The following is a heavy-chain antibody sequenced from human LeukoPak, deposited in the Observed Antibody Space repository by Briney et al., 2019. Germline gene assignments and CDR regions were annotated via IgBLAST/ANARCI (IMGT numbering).Heavy chain of an antibody. D-gene: IGHD6-19*01. CDR1: GFTFSSYS. Sequence: GGSLRLSCAASGFTFSSYSMNWVRQAPGKGLEWVSSISSSSSYIYYADSVKGRFTISRDNAKNSLYLQMNSLRAEDTAVYYCARVGGSGWYGNSFDYWGQGTLVTVSS. J-gene: IGHJ4*02. V-gene: IGHV3-21*01. CDR3: ARVGGSGWYGNSFDY. CDR2: ISSSSSYI.